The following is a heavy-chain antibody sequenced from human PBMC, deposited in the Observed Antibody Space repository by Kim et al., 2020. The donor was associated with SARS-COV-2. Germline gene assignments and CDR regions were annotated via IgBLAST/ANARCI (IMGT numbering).Heavy chain of an antibody. CDR2: IYYSGST. J-gene: IGHJ5*02. V-gene: IGHV4-31*03. CDR3: ARGLSDYGDRENWFDP. D-gene: IGHD4-17*01. Sequence: SETLSLTCTVSGGSISSGGYYWSWIRQHPGKGLEWIGYIYYSGSTYYNPSLKSRVTISVDTSKNQFSLKLSSVTAADTAVYYCARGLSDYGDRENWFDPWGQGTLVTVSS. CDR1: GGSISSGGYY.